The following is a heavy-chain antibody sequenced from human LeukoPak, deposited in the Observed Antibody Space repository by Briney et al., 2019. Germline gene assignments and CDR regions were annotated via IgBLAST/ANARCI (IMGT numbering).Heavy chain of an antibody. CDR1: GYTFTSYG. CDR3: ARAGDNSSPFNWFDP. V-gene: IGHV1-69*05. Sequence: SVKVSCKASGYTFTSYGISWVRQAPGQGLEWMGGIIPIFGTANYAQKFQGRVTITTDESTSTAYMELSSLRSEDTAVYYCARAGDNSSPFNWFDPWGQGTLDTVSS. J-gene: IGHJ5*02. CDR2: IIPIFGTA. D-gene: IGHD6-13*01.